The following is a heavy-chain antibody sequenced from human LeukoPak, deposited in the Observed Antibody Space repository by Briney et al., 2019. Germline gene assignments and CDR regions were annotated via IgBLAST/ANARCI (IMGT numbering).Heavy chain of an antibody. V-gene: IGHV3-23*01. CDR3: AKDLWVLGAMVRGVIILEDY. D-gene: IGHD3-10*01. CDR1: GFTFSSYA. CDR2: ISGSGGST. Sequence: GGSLRLSCAASGFTFSSYAMSWVRQAPGKGLEWVSAISGSGGSTYYADSVKGRFTISRDNSKNTLYLQMNSLRAEDTAVYYCAKDLWVLGAMVRGVIILEDYWGQGTLVTVSS. J-gene: IGHJ4*02.